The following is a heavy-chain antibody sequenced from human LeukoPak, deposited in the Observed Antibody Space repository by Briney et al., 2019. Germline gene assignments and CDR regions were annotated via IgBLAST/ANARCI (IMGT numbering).Heavy chain of an antibody. J-gene: IGHJ4*02. D-gene: IGHD3-3*01. V-gene: IGHV3-74*01. Sequence: GGSPRLSCAASGFTLSSYWMHWVRQAPGKGLVWVSRINSDGSTTSYADSVKGRFTISRDTAKNTLYLQMNSLRAEDTAVYYCARESRSNYDFWSAYHFDYWGQGTLVTVSA. CDR2: INSDGSTT. CDR1: GFTLSSYW. CDR3: ARESRSNYDFWSAYHFDY.